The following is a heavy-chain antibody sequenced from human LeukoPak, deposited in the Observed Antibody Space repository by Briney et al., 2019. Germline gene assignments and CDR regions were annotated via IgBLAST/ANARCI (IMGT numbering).Heavy chain of an antibody. CDR1: GSSISNNAL. Sequence: PSDTLSLTCAVSGSSISNNALWGWIRQPPGKGLGWIGYIYHSGSTYYNPSLKSRVTMSADTSKNQFSLKLTSVTAVDTAVYYCARMVSGSGTYYFDSWGQGTLVTVSS. CDR2: IYHSGST. V-gene: IGHV4-28*01. J-gene: IGHJ4*02. D-gene: IGHD3-10*01. CDR3: ARMVSGSGTYYFDS.